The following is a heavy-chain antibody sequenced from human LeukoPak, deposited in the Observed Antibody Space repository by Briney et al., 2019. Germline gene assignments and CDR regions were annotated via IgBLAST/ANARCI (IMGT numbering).Heavy chain of an antibody. CDR3: ARAFKYYDILTGARYYYYGMDV. CDR2: ISAYNGNT. Sequence: ASVKVSCKASGYTFTSYGISWVRQAPGQGLEWMGWISAYNGNTNYAQKLQGRVTMTIDTSTSTAYMELRSLRSDDTAVYYCARAFKYYDILTGARYYYYGMDVWGQGTTVTVSS. J-gene: IGHJ6*02. D-gene: IGHD3-9*01. V-gene: IGHV1-18*01. CDR1: GYTFTSYG.